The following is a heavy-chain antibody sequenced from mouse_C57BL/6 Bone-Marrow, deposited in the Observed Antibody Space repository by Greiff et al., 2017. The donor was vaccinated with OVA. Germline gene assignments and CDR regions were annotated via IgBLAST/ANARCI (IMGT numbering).Heavy chain of an antibody. CDR3: ARSYYDYAGVY. D-gene: IGHD2-4*01. V-gene: IGHV1-18*01. CDR1: GYTFTDYN. CDR2: INPNNGGT. Sequence: VQLQQSGPELVKPGASVKIPCKASGYTFTDYNMDWVKQSHGKSLEWIGDINPNNGGTIYNQKFKGQATLTVDKSYSTAYLELRSLTSEDTAVYYCARSYYDYAGVYWGQGTLVTVSA. J-gene: IGHJ3*01.